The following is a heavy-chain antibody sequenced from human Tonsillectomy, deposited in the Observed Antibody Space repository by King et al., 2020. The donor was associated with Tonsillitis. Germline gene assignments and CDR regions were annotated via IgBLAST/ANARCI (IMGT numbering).Heavy chain of an antibody. J-gene: IGHJ2*01. V-gene: IGHV3-33*08. Sequence: VQLVESGGGVVQPGRSLRLSCAASGFNFNRYGMHWVRQAPGKGLEWVAVIWYVGSNKYYADSWKGRFTISRANSKNTLYLQMNSLRAEDTAVYYCARERTGFWYFDLWGRGTLVTVSS. CDR1: GFNFNRYG. CDR2: IWYVGSNK. D-gene: IGHD1-14*01. CDR3: ARERTGFWYFDL.